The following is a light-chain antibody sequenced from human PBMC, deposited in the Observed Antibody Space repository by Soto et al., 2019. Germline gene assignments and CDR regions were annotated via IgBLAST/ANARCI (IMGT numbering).Light chain of an antibody. CDR3: QQYGSSPFT. V-gene: IGKV3-20*01. J-gene: IGKJ3*01. Sequence: EIVLTQSPGTLSLSPGESATLSCGASESVSSSYLAWYQQKPGQAPRLLIYGATTRLRGVPDRFSGSGSGTEFTLTISRLEPEDFAVYYCQQYGSSPFTFGPGTKVDI. CDR2: GAT. CDR1: ESVSSSY.